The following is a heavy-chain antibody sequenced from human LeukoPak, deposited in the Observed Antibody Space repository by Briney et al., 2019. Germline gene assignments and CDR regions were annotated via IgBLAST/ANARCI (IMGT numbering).Heavy chain of an antibody. CDR2: INPNSGGT. CDR1: GYTFTGYY. J-gene: IGHJ6*02. CDR3: ARGPYCSSTSCYDPPGWYYGMDV. D-gene: IGHD2-2*01. Sequence: GASVKISCKASGYTFTGYYMHWVRQAPGQGLEWMGWINPNSGGTNYAQKFQGRVTMTRDTSISTAYMELSRLRSDDTAVYYCARGPYCSSTSCYDPPGWYYGMDVWGQGTTVTVSS. V-gene: IGHV1-2*02.